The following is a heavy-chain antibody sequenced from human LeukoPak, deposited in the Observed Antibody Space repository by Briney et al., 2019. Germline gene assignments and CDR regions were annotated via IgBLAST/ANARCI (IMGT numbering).Heavy chain of an antibody. D-gene: IGHD5-24*01. CDR2: ISAYNGNT. V-gene: IGHV1-18*01. J-gene: IGHJ4*02. CDR1: GYTFTSYG. CDR3: ARVGATIDTDGYNYGISRF. Sequence: ASVKVSCKASGYTFTSYGISWVRQAPGQGLEWMGWISAYNGNTNYAQKLQDRVTMTTDTSTSTAYMELRSLRSDDTAVYYCARVGATIDTDGYNYGISRFWGQGTLVTVSS.